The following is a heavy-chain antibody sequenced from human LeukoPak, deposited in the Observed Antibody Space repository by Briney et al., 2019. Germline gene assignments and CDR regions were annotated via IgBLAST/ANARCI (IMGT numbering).Heavy chain of an antibody. Sequence: GRSLRLSCAASGFTFSSYGMHWVRQAPGKGLEWVAVIWYDGSNKYYADSVKGRFTISRDNSKNTLYLQMNSLRAEDTAVYYCARGRVVVVPAAMSNYYYGMDVWGQGTTVTVSS. CDR3: ARGRVVVVPAAMSNYYYGMDV. V-gene: IGHV3-33*01. J-gene: IGHJ6*02. CDR2: IWYDGSNK. CDR1: GFTFSSYG. D-gene: IGHD2-2*01.